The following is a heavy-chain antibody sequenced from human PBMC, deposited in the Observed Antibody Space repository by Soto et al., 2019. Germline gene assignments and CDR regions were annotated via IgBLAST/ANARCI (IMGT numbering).Heavy chain of an antibody. CDR3: VRGRGYYDS. CDR1: GFTFSSYG. Sequence: GGSLRLSCAASGFTFSSYGMHWVRQAPGKGLEWVAVISYDGSNKYYADSVKGRFTISRDNSKNTLYLQMNSLRAEDTAVYYCVRGRGYYDSRGQGTLVTVSS. CDR2: ISYDGSNK. V-gene: IGHV3-30*03. J-gene: IGHJ4*02. D-gene: IGHD3-22*01.